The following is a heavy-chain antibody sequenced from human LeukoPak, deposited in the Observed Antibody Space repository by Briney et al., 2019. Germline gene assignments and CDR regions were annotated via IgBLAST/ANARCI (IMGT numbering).Heavy chain of an antibody. Sequence: GGSLRLSCAASGFTVSSNYMSWVRQAPGKGLEWVSSISSSSSYIYYADSVKGRFTISRDNAKNSLYLQMNSLRAEDTAVYYCARDSGGMDVWGQGTTVTVSS. CDR2: ISSSSSYI. CDR1: GFTVSSNY. V-gene: IGHV3-21*01. CDR3: ARDSGGMDV. J-gene: IGHJ6*02.